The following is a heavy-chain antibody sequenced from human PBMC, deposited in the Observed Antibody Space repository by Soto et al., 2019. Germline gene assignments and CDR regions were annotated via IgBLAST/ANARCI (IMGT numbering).Heavy chain of an antibody. Sequence: GESLKISCKGSGYSFTSYWIGWVRQMPGKGLEWMGIIYPGDSDTRYSPSFQGQVTISADKSISTAYLQWSSLKASDTAMYYCARHRCGSSSCYVTVAFDIWGQGTMVTVSS. V-gene: IGHV5-51*01. D-gene: IGHD2-15*01. CDR1: GYSFTSYW. CDR3: ARHRCGSSSCYVTVAFDI. CDR2: IYPGDSDT. J-gene: IGHJ3*02.